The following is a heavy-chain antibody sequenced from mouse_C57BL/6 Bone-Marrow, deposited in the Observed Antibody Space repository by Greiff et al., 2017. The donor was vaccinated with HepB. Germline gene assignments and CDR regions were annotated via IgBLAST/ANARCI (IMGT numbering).Heavy chain of an antibody. V-gene: IGHV1-81*01. CDR1: GYTFTSYG. Sequence: QVQLQQSGAELARPGASVKLSCKASGYTFTSYGISWVKQSTGQGLEWIGEIYPRSGNTYYNEKFKGKATLTADKSSSTAYMELRSLTSEDSAVYFCARRLPFAYWGQGTLVTVAA. D-gene: IGHD1-2*01. CDR3: ARRLPFAY. CDR2: IYPRSGNT. J-gene: IGHJ3*01.